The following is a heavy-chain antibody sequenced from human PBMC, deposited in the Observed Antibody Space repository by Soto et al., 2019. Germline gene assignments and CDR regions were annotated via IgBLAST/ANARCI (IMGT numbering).Heavy chain of an antibody. V-gene: IGHV2-5*02. CDR1: GFSLSTSGVG. Sequence: QITLKESGPTLVKPTQTLTLTCTFSGFSLSTSGVGVGWIRQPPGKALEWLALIYWDDDKRYSPSLKSRLTITKETSKNQVVLTMTNMDPVDTATYYCARVIAGTQGWYYYGMDVWGQGTTVTVSS. J-gene: IGHJ6*02. CDR2: IYWDDDK. D-gene: IGHD6-13*01. CDR3: ARVIAGTQGWYYYGMDV.